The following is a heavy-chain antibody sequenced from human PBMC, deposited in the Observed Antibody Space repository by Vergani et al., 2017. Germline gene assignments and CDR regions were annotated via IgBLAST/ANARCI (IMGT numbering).Heavy chain of an antibody. V-gene: IGHV4-38-2*01. Sequence: QVQLQESGPGLVKPSETLSLTCAVSGYFISSGFYWGWIRQPPGKGLEWIASIYHSGSTYYNPSLKSRVSISKDTSKNQFSLKLSSVTAADTAVYYCARSVSNYVFFDYWGQGTLVTVSS. D-gene: IGHD4-11*01. J-gene: IGHJ4*02. CDR1: GYFISSGFY. CDR3: ARSVSNYVFFDY. CDR2: IYHSGST.